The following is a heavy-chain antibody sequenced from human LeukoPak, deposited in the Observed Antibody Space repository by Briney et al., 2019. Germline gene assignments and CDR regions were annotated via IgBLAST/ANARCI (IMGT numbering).Heavy chain of an antibody. CDR2: IKLEGSEK. Sequence: GGSLRLSCAASGFTFNNYWMSWVRQAPGKGLEWVANIKLEGSEKYYVDSVKGRFTISRDNAKNSLYLQMNSLRAEDAAVYYCVRGNDYGGPHYWGQGTLVTVSS. CDR1: GFTFNNYW. V-gene: IGHV3-7*01. CDR3: VRGNDYGGPHY. D-gene: IGHD4-23*01. J-gene: IGHJ4*02.